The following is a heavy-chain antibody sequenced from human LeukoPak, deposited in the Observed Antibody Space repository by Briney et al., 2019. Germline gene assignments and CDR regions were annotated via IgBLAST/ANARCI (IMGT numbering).Heavy chain of an antibody. CDR3: AKGSGWYV. Sequence: TGGSLRLSCAASGFTFSSSSMSWVRQAPGKGLEWVSVISGSGGSTDYADSVKGRFTISRDSSKNTLYLQINSLRAEDTAVYYCAKGSGWYVWGQGTLVTVSS. D-gene: IGHD6-19*01. CDR1: GFTFSSSS. V-gene: IGHV3-23*01. CDR2: ISGSGGST. J-gene: IGHJ4*02.